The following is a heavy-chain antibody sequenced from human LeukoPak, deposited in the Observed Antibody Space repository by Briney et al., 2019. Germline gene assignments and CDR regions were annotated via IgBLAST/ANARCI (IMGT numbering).Heavy chain of an antibody. CDR2: INHSGST. J-gene: IGHJ4*02. CDR3: ARGVVATVVPAAMPVYYFDY. V-gene: IGHV4-34*01. D-gene: IGHD2-2*01. CDR1: GGSFSGYY. Sequence: SETLSLTCAVYGGSFSGYYWSWIRQPPGKGLEWIGEINHSGSTNYNPSLKSRVTISVDTSKNQFSLKLSSVTAADTAVYYCARGVVATVVPAAMPVYYFDYWGQETLVTVSS.